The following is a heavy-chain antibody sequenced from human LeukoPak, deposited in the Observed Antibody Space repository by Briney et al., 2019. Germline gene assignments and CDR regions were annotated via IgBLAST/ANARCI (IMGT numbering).Heavy chain of an antibody. CDR3: ARSPDGFDY. Sequence: GGSLRLSCAASGFTFSGSWMSWVRQAPGKGLEWVANIKPDESEKFYVDSVKGRFTISRDNAKKSLYLQMNTLRVEDTAVYYCARSPDGFDYWGQGTLVTVSS. J-gene: IGHJ4*02. CDR1: GFTFSGSW. CDR2: IKPDESEK. D-gene: IGHD1-14*01. V-gene: IGHV3-7*03.